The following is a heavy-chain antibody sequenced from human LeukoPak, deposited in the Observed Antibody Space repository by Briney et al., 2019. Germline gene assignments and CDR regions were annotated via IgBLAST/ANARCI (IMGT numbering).Heavy chain of an antibody. CDR3: ARAMVRGLSDY. CDR1: GGSVSSGSYY. V-gene: IGHV4-61*01. Sequence: KPSETLSLTCTVSGGSVSSGSYYWSWIRQPPGKGLEWIGYIYYSGSTNYNPSLKSRVTISVDTSKNQFSLKLSSVTAADTAVYYCARAMVRGLSDYWGQGTLVTVSS. D-gene: IGHD3-10*01. J-gene: IGHJ4*02. CDR2: IYYSGST.